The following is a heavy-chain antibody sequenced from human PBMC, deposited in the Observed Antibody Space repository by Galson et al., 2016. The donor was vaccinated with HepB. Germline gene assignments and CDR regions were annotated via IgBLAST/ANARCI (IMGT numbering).Heavy chain of an antibody. CDR2: IDHNGNT. Sequence: SETLSLTCAVYGGSFSGYHWTWIRQSPGKGLEWIGEIDHNGNTNYNPSLKSRVTMSVDMSKNQFSLKLNSVTAADTAVYYCARPHYGRGMVRRVLRNYFDQWGQGTLVTVSS. CDR3: ARPHYGRGMVRRVLRNYFDQ. J-gene: IGHJ4*02. CDR1: GGSFSGYH. D-gene: IGHD3-3*01. V-gene: IGHV4-34*01.